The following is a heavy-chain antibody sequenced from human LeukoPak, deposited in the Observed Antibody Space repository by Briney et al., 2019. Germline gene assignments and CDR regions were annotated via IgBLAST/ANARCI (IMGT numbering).Heavy chain of an antibody. V-gene: IGHV3-30*04. CDR3: ARDVVVGQYSSGWYGGGY. CDR2: ISYDGSNK. J-gene: IGHJ4*02. D-gene: IGHD6-19*01. CDR1: GFTFSSYA. Sequence: GGSLRLSCAASGFTFSSYAMHWVRQAPGKGLEWVAVISYDGSNKYYADSVKGRFIISRDNSKNTLYLQMNRLRAEETAGYYCARDVVVGQYSSGWYGGGYWGQGNLVTVSS.